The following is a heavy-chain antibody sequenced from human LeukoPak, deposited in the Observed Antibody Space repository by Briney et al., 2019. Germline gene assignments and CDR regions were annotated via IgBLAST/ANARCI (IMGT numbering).Heavy chain of an antibody. V-gene: IGHV3-9*01. J-gene: IGHJ4*02. Sequence: GRSLRLSCAASGFTFDDYAMHWVRQAPGKGLEWVSGISWNSGSIGYADSVKGRFTISRDNAKNSLYLQMNSLRAEDTALYYCAKVQGYSYGFFDYWGQGTLVTVSS. CDR1: GFTFDDYA. CDR2: ISWNSGSI. D-gene: IGHD5-18*01. CDR3: AKVQGYSYGFFDY.